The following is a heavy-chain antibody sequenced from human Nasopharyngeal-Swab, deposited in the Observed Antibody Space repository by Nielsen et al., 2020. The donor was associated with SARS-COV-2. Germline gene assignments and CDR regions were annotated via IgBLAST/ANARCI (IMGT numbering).Heavy chain of an antibody. V-gene: IGHV3-30-3*01. D-gene: IGHD2-2*02. Sequence: WIRQPPGKGLEWVAVISYDGSNKYYADSVKGRFTISRDNSKNTLYLQMNSLRAEDTAVYYCARVRKGCSSTSCYTSDYWGQGTLVTVSS. CDR2: ISYDGSNK. J-gene: IGHJ4*02. CDR3: ARVRKGCSSTSCYTSDY.